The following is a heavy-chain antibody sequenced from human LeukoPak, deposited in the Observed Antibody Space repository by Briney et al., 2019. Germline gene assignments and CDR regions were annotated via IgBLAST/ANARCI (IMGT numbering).Heavy chain of an antibody. D-gene: IGHD3-10*01. CDR2: IKQDGSEK. CDR3: ARKHYGSGSYFLDY. J-gene: IGHJ4*02. CDR1: GVTFSSYW. Sequence: PAGTLRLSCAASGVTFSSYWMSWVRQAPGKGLEWVANIKQDGSEKYYVDSVKGRFTISRDNAKNSLYLQMNSLRAEDTAVYYCARKHYGSGSYFLDYWGQGTLVTVSS. V-gene: IGHV3-7*03.